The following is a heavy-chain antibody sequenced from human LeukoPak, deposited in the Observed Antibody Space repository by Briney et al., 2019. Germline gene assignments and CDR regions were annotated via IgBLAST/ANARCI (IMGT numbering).Heavy chain of an antibody. J-gene: IGHJ3*02. CDR2: IKSKNDGGTT. CDR3: TTFPSGFDI. CDR1: GFTFSNAW. D-gene: IGHD3-3*01. V-gene: IGHV3-15*05. Sequence: PGGSLRLSCTASGFTFSNAWMSWVRQAPGKGLEWVGRIKSKNDGGTTDYAAPVKGRVTISRDDSKTTLYLQMNSLKTEDTALYYCTTFPSGFDIWGQGTMVTVSS.